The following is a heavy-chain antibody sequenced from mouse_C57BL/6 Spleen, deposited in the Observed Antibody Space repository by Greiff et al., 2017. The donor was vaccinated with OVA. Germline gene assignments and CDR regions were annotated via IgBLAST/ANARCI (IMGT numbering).Heavy chain of an antibody. CDR3: ARDRGLRPHYAMDY. J-gene: IGHJ4*01. CDR1: GFTFSSYA. Sequence: EVQGVESGGGLVKPGGSLKLSCAASGFTFSSYAMSWVRQTPEKRLEWVATISDGGSYTYYPDNVKGRFTISRDNAKNNLYLQVSHLKSEDTAMYYCARDRGLRPHYAMDYWGQGTSVTVSS. V-gene: IGHV5-4*01. CDR2: ISDGGSYT. D-gene: IGHD2-4*01.